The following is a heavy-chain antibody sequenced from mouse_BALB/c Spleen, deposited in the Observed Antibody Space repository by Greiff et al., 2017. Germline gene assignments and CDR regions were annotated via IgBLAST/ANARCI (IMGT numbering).Heavy chain of an antibody. D-gene: IGHD1-1*01. V-gene: IGHV7-3*02. J-gene: IGHJ2*01. CDR1: GFTFTDYY. CDR3: ARDYYGSSY. Sequence: EVKLVESGGGLVQPGGSLRLSCATSGFTFTDYYMSWVRQPPGKALEWLGFIRNKANGYTTEYSASVKGRFTISRDNSQSILYLQMNTLRAEDSATYYCARDYYGSSYWGQGTTLTVSS. CDR2: IRNKANGYTT.